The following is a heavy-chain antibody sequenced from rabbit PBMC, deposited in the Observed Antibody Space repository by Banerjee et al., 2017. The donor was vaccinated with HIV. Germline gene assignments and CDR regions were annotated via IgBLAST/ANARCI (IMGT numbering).Heavy chain of an antibody. V-gene: IGHV1S43*01. D-gene: IGHD6-1*01. CDR2: IYTDSGNT. CDR1: GIDFSDNYA. Sequence: QQQLEESGGGLVKPGGTLTLTCKASGIDFSDNYAMCWVRQAPGKGLEWIGSIYTDSGNTWSASWVNGGFPISGSPSHNTVDLKMTSLTAADTATYFCASYVGGGVYGYALNLWGPGTLVTVS. J-gene: IGHJ4*01. CDR3: ASYVGGGVYGYALNL.